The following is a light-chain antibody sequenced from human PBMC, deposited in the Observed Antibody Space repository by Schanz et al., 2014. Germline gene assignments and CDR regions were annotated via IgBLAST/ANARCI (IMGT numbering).Light chain of an antibody. J-gene: IGLJ3*02. CDR2: EVN. V-gene: IGLV2-8*01. CDR1: SSDVGGYNY. Sequence: QSVLTQPASVSGSPGQSVTISCTGTSSDVGGYNYVSWYQQHPGKAPKLMIYEVNKRPSGVPDRFSGSKSDNTASLTVSGLQAEDEADYYCSSYAGSNKLGVFGGGTKLTVL. CDR3: SSYAGSNKLGV.